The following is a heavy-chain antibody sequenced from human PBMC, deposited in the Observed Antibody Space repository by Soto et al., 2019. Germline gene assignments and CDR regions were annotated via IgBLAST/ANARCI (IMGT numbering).Heavy chain of an antibody. CDR2: IIPIFGTA. CDR3: ARGRAAAGLRPSSGMDV. CDR1: GGTFSSYA. D-gene: IGHD6-13*01. V-gene: IGHV1-69*12. J-gene: IGHJ6*02. Sequence: QVQLVQSGAEVKKPGSSVKVSCKASGGTFSSYAISWVRQAPGQGLEWMGGIIPIFGTANYAQKFQGRVTITADESTSTAYMELRSLRSEDTAVYYCARGRAAAGLRPSSGMDVWGQGTTVTVSS.